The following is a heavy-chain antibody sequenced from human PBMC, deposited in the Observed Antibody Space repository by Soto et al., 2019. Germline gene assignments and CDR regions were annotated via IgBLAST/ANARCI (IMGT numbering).Heavy chain of an antibody. CDR3: AKDRLAGGFDY. Sequence: GGSLRLSCVASGFTFGAFAMTWVRQAPGKGLEWVSSIAISAVDTYNAPAVKGRFTISRDNSRNTVYLQMNSLRADDTAVYYCAKDRLAGGFDYWGQGTLVTVSS. D-gene: IGHD3-16*01. CDR2: IAISAVDT. J-gene: IGHJ4*02. CDR1: GFTFGAFA. V-gene: IGHV3-23*01.